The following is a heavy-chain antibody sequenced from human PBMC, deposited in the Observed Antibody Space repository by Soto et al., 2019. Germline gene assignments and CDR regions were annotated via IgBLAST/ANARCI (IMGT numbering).Heavy chain of an antibody. CDR2: TSYRSKWYK. CDR3: ARRWGRTFDY. D-gene: IGHD7-27*01. CDR1: GDSVSSNSVV. J-gene: IGHJ4*02. V-gene: IGHV6-1*01. Sequence: SQTLSLTCVISGDSVSSNSVVWSWIRQSPSRGLEWLGRTSYRSKWYKDYAVSVKSRITINPDTSKNQFSLKLSSVTAADTAVYYCARRWGRTFDYWGQGTLVTSPQ.